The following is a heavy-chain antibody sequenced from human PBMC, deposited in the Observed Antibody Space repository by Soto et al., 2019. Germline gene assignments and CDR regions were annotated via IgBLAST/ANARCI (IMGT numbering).Heavy chain of an antibody. V-gene: IGHV3-21*01. CDR3: TLYDALVLDF. Sequence: GVSLILSCAASGFTVNTFNMNWVRQAPGKGLEWVSSISNYDNTAYADSVKGRFTVSRDNAKNSLFLQMNSLRAEDTAVYYCTLYDALVLDFWGQGAWVTVSS. D-gene: IGHD2-8*01. CDR1: GFTVNTFN. CDR2: ISNYDNT. J-gene: IGHJ4*02.